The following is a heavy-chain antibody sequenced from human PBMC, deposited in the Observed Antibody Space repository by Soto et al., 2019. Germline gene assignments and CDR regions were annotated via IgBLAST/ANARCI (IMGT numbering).Heavy chain of an antibody. CDR1: GYSISSSYY. V-gene: IGHV4-38-2*01. CDR2: IYHSGST. Sequence: SETLSLTCAVSGYSISSSYYWGWIRQPPGKGLEWIGSIYHSGSTYYNPSLKSRVTISVDTSKNQFSLKLSSVTAADTAVYYCYGSGSYRGRFDYWGQGTLVTVSS. J-gene: IGHJ4*02. CDR3: YGSGSYRGRFDY. D-gene: IGHD3-10*01.